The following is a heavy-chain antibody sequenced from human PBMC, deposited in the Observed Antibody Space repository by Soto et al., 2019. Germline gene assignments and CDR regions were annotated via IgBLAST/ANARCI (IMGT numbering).Heavy chain of an antibody. V-gene: IGHV5-51*01. J-gene: IGHJ3*02. CDR3: ARNLLSTVVTDAFDI. Sequence: GESLKISCKGSGYSFTSYWIGWVRQMPGKGLEWMGIIYPGDSDTRYSPSFRGQVTISADKSISTAYLQWSSLKASDTAMYYCARNLLSTVVTDAFDIWGQGTMVTVSS. D-gene: IGHD2-15*01. CDR2: IYPGDSDT. CDR1: GYSFTSYW.